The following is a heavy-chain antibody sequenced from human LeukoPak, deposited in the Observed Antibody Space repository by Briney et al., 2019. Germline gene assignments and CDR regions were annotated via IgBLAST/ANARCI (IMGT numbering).Heavy chain of an antibody. CDR3: AKRYYYGSGPFDY. CDR2: ISDSGSTI. D-gene: IGHD3-10*01. J-gene: IGHJ4*02. V-gene: IGHV3-11*01. CDR1: GFTFSDYY. Sequence: NTGGSLRLSCAASGFTFSDYYMSWIRQAPGKGLEWVSYISDSGSTIYYADSVKGRFIMSRDNAKNSLFLQMNSLRAEDTAVYYCAKRYYYGSGPFDYWGQGTLVSVSS.